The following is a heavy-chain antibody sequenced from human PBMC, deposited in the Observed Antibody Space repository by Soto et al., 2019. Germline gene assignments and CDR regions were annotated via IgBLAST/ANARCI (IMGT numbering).Heavy chain of an antibody. CDR3: ARHKGDSSSWYYYYGMDV. V-gene: IGHV5-51*01. J-gene: IGHJ6*02. D-gene: IGHD6-13*01. Sequence: GESLKISCTGSGYSLTRYWIGWVRQMPGKGLEWMGIIYPGDSDTRYSPSFQGQVTISADKSISTAYLQWSSLKASDTAMYYCARHKGDSSSWYYYYGMDVWGQGTTVTVS. CDR1: GYSLTRYW. CDR2: IYPGDSDT.